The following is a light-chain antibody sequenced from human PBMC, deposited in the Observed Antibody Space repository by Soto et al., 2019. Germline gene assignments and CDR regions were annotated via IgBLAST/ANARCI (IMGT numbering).Light chain of an antibody. V-gene: IGKV1-5*01. CDR2: DAS. CDR1: HNIERW. Sequence: QMTQSPSTLSASVGDRVTITCRASHNIERWMAWYQQKPGKAPSLLIFDASTLHSGVPSRFSGSGSGTEFTLTISSLQPDDFATYYCQKYDSAPRGFGQGTKVDIK. CDR3: QKYDSAPRG. J-gene: IGKJ1*01.